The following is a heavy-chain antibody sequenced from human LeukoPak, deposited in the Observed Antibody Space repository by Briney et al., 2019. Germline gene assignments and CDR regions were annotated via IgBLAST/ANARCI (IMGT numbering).Heavy chain of an antibody. D-gene: IGHD6-13*01. V-gene: IGHV3-23*01. CDR1: GFTFSSYA. CDR3: AKVLAYSSSRDAIDI. CDR2: ISGSGGST. Sequence: GGSLRLSCAASGFTFSSYAMSWVRQAPGKGLEWVSSISGSGGSTYYADSVKGRFTISRDKSKNTLYLQINSLRAEDTAVYYCAKVLAYSSSRDAIDIWGQGRMVTVSS. J-gene: IGHJ3*02.